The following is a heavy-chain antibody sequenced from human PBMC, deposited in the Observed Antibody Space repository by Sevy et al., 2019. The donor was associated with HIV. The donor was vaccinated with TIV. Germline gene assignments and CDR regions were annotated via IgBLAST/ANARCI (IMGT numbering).Heavy chain of an antibody. J-gene: IGHJ6*02. CDR2: ISTSSSYT. D-gene: IGHD3-9*01. Sequence: GGSLRLSCTVSGFTFSDYYMSWIRQAPGKGLEWVSYISTSSSYTEYGDSVKGRFTISRDNAKNSLYLQMNSLRVEDTAVYYCARGPLRYFDWTTRPYYGMDVWGQGTTVTVSS. V-gene: IGHV3-11*06. CDR3: ARGPLRYFDWTTRPYYGMDV. CDR1: GFTFSDYY.